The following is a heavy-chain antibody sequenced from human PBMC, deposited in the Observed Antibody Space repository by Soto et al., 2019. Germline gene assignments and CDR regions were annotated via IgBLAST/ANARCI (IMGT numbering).Heavy chain of an antibody. CDR3: ARKGDYEGYGMDV. CDR1: GGSISSSSYY. D-gene: IGHD4-17*01. V-gene: IGHV4-39*01. Sequence: QLQLQESGPGLVKPSETLSLTCTVSGGSISSSSYYWGWIRQPPGKGLEWIGSIYYSGSTYYNPSLTSRVTISVDTSKTQFSLKLSAVTAADTAVYYCARKGDYEGYGMDVWGQGTTVTVSS. J-gene: IGHJ6*02. CDR2: IYYSGST.